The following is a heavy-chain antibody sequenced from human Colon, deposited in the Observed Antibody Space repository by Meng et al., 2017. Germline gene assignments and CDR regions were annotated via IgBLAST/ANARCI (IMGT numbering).Heavy chain of an antibody. Sequence: GGSLRLSCTASGFTFRDHSIDWVRQTPGKGLEWVSSISPSSTYVYYADSVKGRFTISRANAKNSVFLQMNSLRAEDSAVYYCARQDDYGDYKFDFWGQGTLVTVSS. J-gene: IGHJ4*02. CDR3: ARQDDYGDYKFDF. V-gene: IGHV3-21*01. D-gene: IGHD4-17*01. CDR1: GFTFRDHS. CDR2: ISPSSTYV.